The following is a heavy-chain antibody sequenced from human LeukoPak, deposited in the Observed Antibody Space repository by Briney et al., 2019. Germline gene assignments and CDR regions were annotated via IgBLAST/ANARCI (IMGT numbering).Heavy chain of an antibody. CDR2: ISGSGGST. V-gene: IGHV3-23*01. Sequence: GGSLRLSCAASGFTFSSYAMSWVRQAPGKGLEWVSAISGSGGSTYYADSVKGRFTISRDNSKNTLYLQMNSLRAEDTAVYYCAKDRFYYDILTGYYSRFDYWGQGTLVTVSS. CDR1: GFTFSSYA. D-gene: IGHD3-9*01. J-gene: IGHJ4*02. CDR3: AKDRFYYDILTGYYSRFDY.